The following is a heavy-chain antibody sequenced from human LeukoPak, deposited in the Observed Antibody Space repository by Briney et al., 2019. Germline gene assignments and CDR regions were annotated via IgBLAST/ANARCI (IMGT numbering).Heavy chain of an antibody. CDR3: AKDEPSTRYCSSTSCYPVPSDY. CDR2: ISSSGGST. D-gene: IGHD2-2*01. CDR1: GFTFSSYA. J-gene: IGHJ4*02. V-gene: IGHV3-23*01. Sequence: PGGSLRLSCAASGFTFSSYAMSWVRQAPGKGLEWVSAISSSGGSTYYADSVKGRFTISRDNSKNTLYLQMNSLRAEDTAVYYCAKDEPSTRYCSSTSCYPVPSDYWGQGTLVTVSS.